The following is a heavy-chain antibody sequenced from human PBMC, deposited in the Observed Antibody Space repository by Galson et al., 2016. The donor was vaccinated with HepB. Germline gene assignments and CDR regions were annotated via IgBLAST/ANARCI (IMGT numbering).Heavy chain of an antibody. V-gene: IGHV3-9*01. CDR2: ISWNSGSI. J-gene: IGHJ3*02. Sequence: SLRLSCAASGFTLDHYAMHWVRQAPGKGLEWVSGISWNSGSIGYADSVKGRFTISQDNAQPSLYLQMNSLGAGDTALSYCTKDSGAYYYDSSGYRRNAFDIWGQGTMVTVSS. D-gene: IGHD3-22*01. CDR3: TKDSGAYYYDSSGYRRNAFDI. CDR1: GFTLDHYA.